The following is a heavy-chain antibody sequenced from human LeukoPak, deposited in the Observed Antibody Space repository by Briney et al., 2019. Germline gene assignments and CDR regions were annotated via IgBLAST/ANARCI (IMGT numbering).Heavy chain of an antibody. Sequence: SVKVSCKASGYIFTNFAMNWVRQAPGQGLEWMGGIIPIFGTANYAQKFQGRVTITADESTSTAYMELSSLRSEDTAVYYCAQARYCSSTSCYSFGWFDPWGQGTLVTVSS. CDR1: GYIFTNFA. J-gene: IGHJ5*02. D-gene: IGHD2-2*01. V-gene: IGHV1-69*13. CDR2: IIPIFGTA. CDR3: AQARYCSSTSCYSFGWFDP.